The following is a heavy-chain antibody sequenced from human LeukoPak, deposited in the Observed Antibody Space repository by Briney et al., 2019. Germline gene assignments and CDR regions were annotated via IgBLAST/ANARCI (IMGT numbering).Heavy chain of an antibody. V-gene: IGHV4-59*01. D-gene: IGHD3-10*01. CDR3: ARDGQRGYYYGMDV. CDR2: IYYSGST. CDR1: GGSISSYY. J-gene: IGHJ6*02. Sequence: LETLSLTCTVSGGSISSYYWSWIRQPPGKGLEWIGYIYYSGSTNYNPSLKSRVTISVDTSKNQFSLKLSSVTAADTAVYYCARDGQRGYYYGMDVWGQGTTVTVSS.